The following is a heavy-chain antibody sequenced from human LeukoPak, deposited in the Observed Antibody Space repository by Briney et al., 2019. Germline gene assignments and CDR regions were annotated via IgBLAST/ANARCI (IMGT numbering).Heavy chain of an antibody. J-gene: IGHJ4*02. CDR3: ARDSFARGGGRFWSGIYFDY. CDR2: INPSGGST. Sequence: GASVKVSCKASGYTFTSYYMHWVRQAPGQGLEWMGIINPSGGSTSYAQKFQGRVTMTRDMSTSTVYMELSSLRSEDTAVYYCARDSFARGGGRFWSGIYFDYWGQGTLVTVSS. D-gene: IGHD3-3*01. CDR1: GYTFTSYY. V-gene: IGHV1-46*01.